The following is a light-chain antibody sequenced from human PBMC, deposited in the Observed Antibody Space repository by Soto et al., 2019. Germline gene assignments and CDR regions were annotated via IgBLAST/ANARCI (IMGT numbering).Light chain of an antibody. CDR3: QQYYRTPPT. CDR1: QSVLYSSNNRNY. V-gene: IGKV4-1*01. J-gene: IGKJ1*01. Sequence: DIVMTQSPDSLAVSLGERATINCKSSQSVLYSSNNRNYLAWYQQKPGQPPKLLIYWASTRESGVPDRFSGSGSETDFPLTISSLQSEDVAVYYCQQYYRTPPTFGQGTKVEIK. CDR2: WAS.